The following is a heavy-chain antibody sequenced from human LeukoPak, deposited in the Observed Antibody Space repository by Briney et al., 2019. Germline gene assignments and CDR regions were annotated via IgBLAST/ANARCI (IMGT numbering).Heavy chain of an antibody. CDR1: GFTFSSYS. D-gene: IGHD3-3*01. V-gene: IGHV3-48*02. CDR3: ARGSIFGVVRYYFDY. Sequence: GGSLRLSCAASGFTFSSYSMNWVRQAPGKGLEWVSYISSSSSTIYYADSVKGRFTISRDNAKNSLYLQMNSLRDQDTAVHYCARGSIFGVVRYYFDYWGQGTLVTVSS. J-gene: IGHJ4*02. CDR2: ISSSSSTI.